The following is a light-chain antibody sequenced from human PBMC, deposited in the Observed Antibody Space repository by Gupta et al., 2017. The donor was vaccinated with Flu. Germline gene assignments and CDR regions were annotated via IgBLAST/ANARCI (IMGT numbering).Light chain of an antibody. V-gene: IGKV1-39*01. CDR1: QSISSY. CDR3: QQSDSTPPT. J-gene: IGKJ2*01. Sequence: PSSPSASVGDRVTITCRASQSISSYLNWYQQKPGKAPKLLIYAASSAQSGLPSRFSGSGSATDFTLTISMLQPEAFATYYCQQSDSTPPTFGQGTKLEIK. CDR2: AAS.